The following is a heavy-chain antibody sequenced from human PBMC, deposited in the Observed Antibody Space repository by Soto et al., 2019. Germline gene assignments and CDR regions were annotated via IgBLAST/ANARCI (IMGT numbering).Heavy chain of an antibody. V-gene: IGHV1-69*01. CDR1: GGTFSSYA. J-gene: IGHJ5*02. CDR3: AGAWGITMFAWFDP. Sequence: QVQLVQSGAEVKKPVSSVKVSCKASGGTFSSYAISWVRQAPVPGLEWMGGIIPIFGAAHYAKKFQGRVTIAAHESTSTAYIELSSLRSEDTAVYYCAGAWGITMFAWFDPWGQGTLVT. D-gene: IGHD3-10*02. CDR2: IIPIFGAA.